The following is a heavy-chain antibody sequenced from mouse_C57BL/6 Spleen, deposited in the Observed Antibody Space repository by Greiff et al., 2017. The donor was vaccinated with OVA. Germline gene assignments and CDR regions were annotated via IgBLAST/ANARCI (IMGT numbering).Heavy chain of an antibody. D-gene: IGHD2-4*01. J-gene: IGHJ2*01. CDR2: IHPNSGST. V-gene: IGHV1-64*01. Sequence: QVQLQQPGAELVKPGASVKLSCKASGYTFTSYWMHWVKQRPGQGLEWIGMIHPNSGSTNYNEKFKSKATLTVDKSSSTAYMQLSSLTSEDSAVYYCARGYGMITPGYYFDYWGQGTTLTVSS. CDR1: GYTFTSYW. CDR3: ARGYGMITPGYYFDY.